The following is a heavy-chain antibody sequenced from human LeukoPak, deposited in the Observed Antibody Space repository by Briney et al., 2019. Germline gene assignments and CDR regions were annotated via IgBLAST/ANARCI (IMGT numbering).Heavy chain of an antibody. J-gene: IGHJ6*03. CDR3: VRRVAQQFDNYYYYYYMDV. V-gene: IGHV4-59*01. Sequence: SETLSLTCTVSGGSISSYYWSWIRQPPGKGLEWIGYIYCSGSTNYNPSLKSRVTISVDTSKNQFSLKLSSVTAADTAVYYCVRRVAQQFDNYYYYYYMDVWGKGTTVTVSS. CDR1: GGSISSYY. CDR2: IYCSGST. D-gene: IGHD6-13*01.